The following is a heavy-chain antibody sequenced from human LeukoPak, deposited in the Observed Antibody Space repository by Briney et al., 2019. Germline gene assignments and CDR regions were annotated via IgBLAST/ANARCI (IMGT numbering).Heavy chain of an antibody. J-gene: IGHJ4*02. V-gene: IGHV3-7*01. CDR2: IKKDGSDK. D-gene: IGHD1-26*01. CDR1: GFTFSSYW. Sequence: GGSLRLSRAASGFTFSSYWMSWVRQAPGKGLEWVANIKKDGSDKYYVDSVKGRFTISRDNAKTSLYLQMNSLRAEDTAVYYCAKDLGGATNYWGQGTLVTVSS. CDR3: AKDLGGATNY.